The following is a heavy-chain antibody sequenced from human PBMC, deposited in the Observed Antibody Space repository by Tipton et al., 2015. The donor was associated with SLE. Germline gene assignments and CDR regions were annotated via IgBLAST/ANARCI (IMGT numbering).Heavy chain of an antibody. CDR2: ISSSSSTI. D-gene: IGHD6-19*01. CDR3: AKEGVGYSSGWYYDY. J-gene: IGHJ4*02. CDR1: GFTFSSYS. V-gene: IGHV3-48*01. Sequence: SGFTFSSYSMNWVRQAPGKGLEWVSYISSSSSTIYYADSVKGRFTISRDNAKNSLYLQMNSLRAEDTAVYYCAKEGVGYSSGWYYDYWGQGTLVTVSS.